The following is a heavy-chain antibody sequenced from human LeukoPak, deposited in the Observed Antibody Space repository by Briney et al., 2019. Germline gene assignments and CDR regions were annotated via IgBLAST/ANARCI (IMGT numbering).Heavy chain of an antibody. CDR2: AGWAGGTT. V-gene: IGHV3-43*01. D-gene: IGHD3-10*02. Sequence: PGGSLRLSCATSGFNFDRYTIHWVRQAPGKGLEWVSLAGWAGGTTFYSDSVRGRFTISRDSGRKSVYLQMHSLTTDDTAFYFCAKELDTMFFDYWGQGALVTVSS. CDR1: GFNFDRYT. CDR3: AKELDTMFFDY. J-gene: IGHJ4*02.